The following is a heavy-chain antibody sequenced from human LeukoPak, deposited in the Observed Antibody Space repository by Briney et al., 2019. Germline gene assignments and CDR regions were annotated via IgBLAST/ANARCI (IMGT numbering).Heavy chain of an antibody. D-gene: IGHD3-10*01. CDR1: GFTFRNLA. J-gene: IGHJ6*04. Sequence: GGSLTLFYAASGFTFRNLAMSWVRQAPGQGMEWVSAISGSGGSTYYADSVKGRFTISRDNSKNTLYLQMNSLRAEDTAVYYCAKGAWGFGYYGMDVWGKGTTVTVSS. CDR3: AKGAWGFGYYGMDV. V-gene: IGHV3-23*01. CDR2: ISGSGGST.